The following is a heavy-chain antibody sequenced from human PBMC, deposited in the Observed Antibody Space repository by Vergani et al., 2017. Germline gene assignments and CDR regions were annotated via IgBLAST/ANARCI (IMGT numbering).Heavy chain of an antibody. CDR3: AREYYGSGIPERYYYYYMDV. D-gene: IGHD3-10*01. CDR2: IIPIFGTA. J-gene: IGHJ6*03. Sequence: QVQLVQSGAEVKTPGSSVKVSCKASGGTFSSYAISWVRQAPGQGLEWMGGIIPIFGTANYAQKFQGRVTITADESTSTAYMELSSLRSEDTAVYYCAREYYGSGIPERYYYYYMDVWGKGTTVTVSS. CDR1: GGTFSSYA. V-gene: IGHV1-69*01.